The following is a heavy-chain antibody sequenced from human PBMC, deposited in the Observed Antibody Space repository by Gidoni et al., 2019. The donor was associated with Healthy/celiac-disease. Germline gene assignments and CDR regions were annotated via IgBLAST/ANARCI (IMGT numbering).Heavy chain of an antibody. V-gene: IGHV1-2*02. CDR1: GYTFTCYY. CDR3: ARGLAVAGYYYYGMDV. Sequence: QVQLVQSGAEVKKPGASVKVSCKASGYTFTCYYMHWVRQVPGQGLEWMGWINPNSGGTNYAQKFQGRVTMTRDTSISTAYMELSRLRSDDTAVYYCARGLAVAGYYYYGMDVWGQGTTVTVSS. J-gene: IGHJ6*02. D-gene: IGHD6-19*01. CDR2: INPNSGGT.